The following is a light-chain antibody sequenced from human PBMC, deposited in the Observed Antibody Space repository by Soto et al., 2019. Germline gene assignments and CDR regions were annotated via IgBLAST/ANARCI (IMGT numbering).Light chain of an antibody. J-gene: IGKJ5*01. CDR3: QQYNNWPLT. CDR1: QSVSSN. CDR2: GAS. V-gene: IGKV3-15*01. Sequence: EIVMTQSPATLSVSPGERATLSGRASQSVSSNLAWYQQQPGKPPRILIYGASSRDTGIPVRFSGRGSGTEFTLTISSLQSEDFAVYYCQQYNNWPLTFGQGTRLEIK.